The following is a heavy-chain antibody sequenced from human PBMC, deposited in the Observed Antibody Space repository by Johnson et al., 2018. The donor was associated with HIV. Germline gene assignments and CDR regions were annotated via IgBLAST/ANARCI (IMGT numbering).Heavy chain of an antibody. V-gene: IGHV3-66*01. CDR2: IYSGGST. D-gene: IGHD2-2*01. CDR1: GFTVSSKY. J-gene: IGHJ3*02. CDR3: ARDPSGCSSTCCYEFDAFDI. Sequence: EVQVLESGGGLVQPGGSLRLSCAASGFTVSSKYMSWVRQAPGKGLEWVSVIYSGGSTYYADSVKGRFTISRDNSKNTLYLQMNSLRAEDTAVYYCARDPSGCSSTCCYEFDAFDIWGQGTMVTVSS.